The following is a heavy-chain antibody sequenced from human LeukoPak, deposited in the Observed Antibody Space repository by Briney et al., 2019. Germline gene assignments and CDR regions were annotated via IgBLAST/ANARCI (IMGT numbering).Heavy chain of an antibody. CDR2: ISYDGSNK. CDR1: GFTFSSYA. D-gene: IGHD2-2*01. V-gene: IGHV3-30-3*01. Sequence: GGSLRLSCAASGFTFSSYAMHWVRQAPGKGLEWVAVISYDGSNKYYADSVKGRFTISRDNSKNTLYLQMNSLRAEDTAVYYCARDRGRYCSSTSCYLYWGQGTLVTASS. J-gene: IGHJ4*02. CDR3: ARDRGRYCSSTSCYLY.